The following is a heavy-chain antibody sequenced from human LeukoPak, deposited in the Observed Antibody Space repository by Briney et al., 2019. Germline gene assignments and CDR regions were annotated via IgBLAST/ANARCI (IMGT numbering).Heavy chain of an antibody. V-gene: IGHV4-39*01. CDR3: ARRSSAFDI. CDR2: IYYSGST. J-gene: IGHJ3*02. Sequence: MPSETLSLTCTVSGGSISSSSYYWGWIRQPPGKGLEWIGSIYYSGSTYYNPSLKSRVTISVDTSKNQFSLKLSSVTAADTAVYYCARRSSAFDIWGQGTMVTVSS. CDR1: GGSISSSSYY.